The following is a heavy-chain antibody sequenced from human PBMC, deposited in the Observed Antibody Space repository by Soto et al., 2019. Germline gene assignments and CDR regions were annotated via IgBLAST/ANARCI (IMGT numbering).Heavy chain of an antibody. CDR2: ISSNSAYI. V-gene: IGHV3-21*01. Sequence: PGGSLRLSCAASGFTFRSFTMNWVRQAPGKGLEWVSTISSNSAYIYYTDALRGRFTISRDNAKNSLHLQMNSLRAEDTSVYYCTSDASRDSSARHWFDPCGPRTLVTVSP. D-gene: IGHD6-13*01. CDR3: TSDASRDSSARHWFDP. CDR1: GFTFRSFT. J-gene: IGHJ5*02.